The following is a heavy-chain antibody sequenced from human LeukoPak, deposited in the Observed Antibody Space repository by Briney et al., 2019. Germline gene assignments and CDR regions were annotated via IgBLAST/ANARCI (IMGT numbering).Heavy chain of an antibody. Sequence: PSETLSLTCTVSGGSISSSSYYWGWIRQPPGKGLEWIGSIYYSGSTYYNPSLKSRVTISVDTSKNQFSLKLGSVTAADTAVYYCARLGSTSGSNWFDPWGQGTLVTVSS. V-gene: IGHV4-39*01. CDR3: ARLGSTSGSNWFDP. J-gene: IGHJ5*02. D-gene: IGHD2-2*01. CDR2: IYYSGST. CDR1: GGSISSSSYY.